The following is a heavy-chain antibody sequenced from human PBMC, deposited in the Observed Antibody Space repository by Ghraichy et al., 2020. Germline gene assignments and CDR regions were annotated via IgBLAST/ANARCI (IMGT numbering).Heavy chain of an antibody. CDR1: GGSISSISYY. Sequence: SETLSLTCTVSGGSISSISYYWGWIRQPPGKGLEWIGSVFYSGNTYYNPSLKSHLTISVDTSMNQFSLQLSSVTAADTAVYYCARHSDSSGAWFDPWGQGTLVTVSS. CDR2: VFYSGNT. J-gene: IGHJ5*02. CDR3: ARHSDSSGAWFDP. D-gene: IGHD6-19*01. V-gene: IGHV4-39*01.